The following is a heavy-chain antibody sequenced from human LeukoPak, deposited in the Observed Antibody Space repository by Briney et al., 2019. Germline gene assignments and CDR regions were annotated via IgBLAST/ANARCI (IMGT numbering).Heavy chain of an antibody. CDR2: IKQDGSEK. D-gene: IGHD3-22*01. CDR3: ARYLGSHYYDSSPFDY. CDR1: GFTFSSYW. J-gene: IGHJ4*02. Sequence: PGGSLRLSCAASGFTFSSYWMSWVRQAPGKGLEWVANIKQDGSEKYYVDSVRGRFTISRDNAKNSLYLQMNSLRAEDTAVYYCARYLGSHYYDSSPFDYWGQGTLVTVSS. V-gene: IGHV3-7*01.